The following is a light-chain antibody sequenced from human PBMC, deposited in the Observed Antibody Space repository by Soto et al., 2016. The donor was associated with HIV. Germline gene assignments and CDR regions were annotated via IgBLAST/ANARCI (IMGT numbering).Light chain of an antibody. J-gene: IGLJ2*01. CDR2: GDN. Sequence: SFELTQDPVVSVALGQTVRITCHGDSLRSHYAIWYQQKPGQAPLLTLYGDNNGPPPPLEIPGRFSGSTSGNTASLTITGAQAEDEADYYCSSWDTTGRYVIFGGGTNLTVL. V-gene: IGLV3-19*01. CDR1: SLRSHY. CDR3: SSWDTTGRYVI.